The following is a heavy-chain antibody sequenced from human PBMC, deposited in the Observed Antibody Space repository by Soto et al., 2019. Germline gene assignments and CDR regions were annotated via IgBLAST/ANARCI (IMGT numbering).Heavy chain of an antibody. V-gene: IGHV1-8*01. Sequence: QVQLVQSGAEVKKPGASVKVSCKASGYTFTSYDINWVRQATGQGLEWMGWMHPNSGNTGYAQKFQGRLTMTRNTSTSTAYMELSSLKSDDPAVYYCARGSVPYAGDDWGQGTLVTVSS. CDR3: ARGSVPYAGDD. CDR1: GYTFTSYD. J-gene: IGHJ4*02. CDR2: MHPNSGNT. D-gene: IGHD2-21*01.